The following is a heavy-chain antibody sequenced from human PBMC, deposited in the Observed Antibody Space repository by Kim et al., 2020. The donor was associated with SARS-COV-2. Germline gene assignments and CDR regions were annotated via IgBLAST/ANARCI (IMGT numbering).Heavy chain of an antibody. CDR1: GFTFSGSA. J-gene: IGHJ4*02. V-gene: IGHV3-73*01. Sequence: GGSLRLSCAASGFTFSGSAMHWVRQASGKGLEWVGRIISKANSYATAYAASVKGRFTISRDDSKNTAYLQMNSLKTEDTAVYYCTRPGARGVIKIVDYWGQGTLVTVSS. CDR2: IISKANSYAT. D-gene: IGHD3-10*01. CDR3: TRPGARGVIKIVDY.